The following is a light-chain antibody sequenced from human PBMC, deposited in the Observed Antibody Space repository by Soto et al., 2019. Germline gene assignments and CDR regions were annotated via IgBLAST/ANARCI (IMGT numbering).Light chain of an antibody. V-gene: IGKV3-15*01. CDR2: GAS. J-gene: IGKJ5*01. CDR1: QSVRSN. CDR3: QQYNNSPLT. Sequence: EIVITQSPATLSVSPGERATLSCRASQSVRSNLAWYPQRPGQAPRILIYGASTRETGIPARFSGSGAGTEFTLTISSLQSEDVALDYCQQYNNSPLTFGQGTRLEIK.